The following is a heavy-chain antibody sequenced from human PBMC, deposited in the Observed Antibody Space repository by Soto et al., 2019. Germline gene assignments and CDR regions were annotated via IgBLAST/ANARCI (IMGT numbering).Heavy chain of an antibody. CDR2: IFSSGTT. V-gene: IGHV4-59*01. CDR3: ARSGGYDFFDY. D-gene: IGHD5-12*01. J-gene: IGHJ4*02. Sequence: QVQLQESGPGLVKPSETLSLTCVVSGGSISAFYWNWIRQPPGKGLEWIGYIFSSGTTNYNPSLESRVTVSVDRSKNQFSLRLFFVTAADTAVYYCARSGGYDFFDYWGQGTLVTVSS. CDR1: GGSISAFY.